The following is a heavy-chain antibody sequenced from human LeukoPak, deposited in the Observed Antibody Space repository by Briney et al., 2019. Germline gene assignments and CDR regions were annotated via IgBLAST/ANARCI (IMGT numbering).Heavy chain of an antibody. J-gene: IGHJ4*02. CDR3: AGLPAYYYDTSGFYFDY. CDR1: GFTGSSNY. Sequence: GGSLRLSWAAAGFTGSSNYMSWVRQAPGKGLEWVSVIYSGGSTYYADSVKGRFTISRDNSKNTLYLQMNSLRAEDTAVYYCAGLPAYYYDTSGFYFDYWGQGTLVTVSS. CDR2: IYSGGST. V-gene: IGHV3-66*04. D-gene: IGHD3-22*01.